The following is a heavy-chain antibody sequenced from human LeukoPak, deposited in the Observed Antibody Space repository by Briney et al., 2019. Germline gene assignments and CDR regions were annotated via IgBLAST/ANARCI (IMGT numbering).Heavy chain of an antibody. V-gene: IGHV3-48*03. CDR3: ARDSVAGSQDAFDI. CDR1: GFTFSNYE. J-gene: IGHJ3*02. D-gene: IGHD6-19*01. CDR2: ISGSGKTI. Sequence: GGSLRLSCAASGFTFSNYEMNWVRQAPGKGLEWVSVISGSGKTIHYAVSVKGRFTISRDNAKKSLYLQTNSLRAEDTAVYYCARDSVAGSQDAFDIWGQGTMVTVSS.